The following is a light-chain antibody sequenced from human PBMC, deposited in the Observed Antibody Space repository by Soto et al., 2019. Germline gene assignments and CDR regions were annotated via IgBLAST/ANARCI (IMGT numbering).Light chain of an antibody. J-gene: IGKJ5*01. CDR3: QQYSSSTIT. V-gene: IGKV3D-20*01. CDR1: QRISSSY. CDR2: DAS. Sequence: EVVLTQSPATLSLSPGERATPSCGASQRISSSYLAWYQQKPGLAPRLLIYDASTRATGIPDRFSGSVSGTDFTLTISRLEPEDFVVYYCQQYSSSTITFGQGTRLEIK.